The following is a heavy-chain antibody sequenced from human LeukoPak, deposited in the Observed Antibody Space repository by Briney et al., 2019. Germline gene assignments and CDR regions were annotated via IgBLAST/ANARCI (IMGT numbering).Heavy chain of an antibody. J-gene: IGHJ4*02. Sequence: SGTLSLTCAVSGGSISSSNWWSWVRQPPGKGLEWIGEIYHSGSTNYNPSLKSRVTISVDKSKNQFPLKLSSVTAADTAVYYCARVLTGTTFGFDYWGQGTLVTVSS. V-gene: IGHV4-4*02. CDR1: GGSISSSNW. CDR2: IYHSGST. CDR3: ARVLTGTTFGFDY. D-gene: IGHD1-20*01.